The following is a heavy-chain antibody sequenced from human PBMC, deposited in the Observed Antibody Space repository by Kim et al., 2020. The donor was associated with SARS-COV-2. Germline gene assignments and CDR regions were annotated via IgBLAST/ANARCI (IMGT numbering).Heavy chain of an antibody. CDR2: ISSSSSYI. Sequence: GGSLRLSCAASGFTFSSYSMNWVRQAPGKGLEWVSSISSSSSYIYYADSVKGRFTISRDNAKNSLYLQMNSLRAEDTAVYYCARDFVVVTAHNWFDPWGQGTLVTVSS. CDR1: GFTFSSYS. D-gene: IGHD2-21*02. CDR3: ARDFVVVTAHNWFDP. V-gene: IGHV3-21*01. J-gene: IGHJ5*02.